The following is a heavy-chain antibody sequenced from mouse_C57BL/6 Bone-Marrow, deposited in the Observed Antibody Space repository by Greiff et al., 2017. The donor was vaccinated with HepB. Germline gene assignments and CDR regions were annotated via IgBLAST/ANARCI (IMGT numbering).Heavy chain of an antibody. V-gene: IGHV5-12*01. J-gene: IGHJ3*01. CDR3: ASLYYGSSPWFAY. CDR2: ISNGGGST. Sequence: EVKLMESGGGLVQPGGSLKLSCAASGFTFSDYYLYWVRQTPEKRLGWVAYISNGGGSTYYPDTVKGRFTISRDNAKNTLYLQMSRLKSEDTAMYYCASLYYGSSPWFAYWGQGTLVTGSA. CDR1: GFTFSDYY. D-gene: IGHD1-1*01.